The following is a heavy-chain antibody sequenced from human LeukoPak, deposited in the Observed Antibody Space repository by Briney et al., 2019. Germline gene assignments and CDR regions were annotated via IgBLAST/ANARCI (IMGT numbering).Heavy chain of an antibody. V-gene: IGHV3-30*02. CDR2: IRYDGSNK. CDR1: GFTFSSYG. J-gene: IGHJ6*03. Sequence: GGSLRLSCAASGFTFSSYGMHWVRQAPGKGLEWVAFIRYDGSNKYYADSVKGRFTISRDNSKNTLYLQMNSLRSEDTAVYYCASKVGATPPYYYMDVWGKGTTVTVSS. CDR3: ASKVGATPPYYYMDV. D-gene: IGHD1-26*01.